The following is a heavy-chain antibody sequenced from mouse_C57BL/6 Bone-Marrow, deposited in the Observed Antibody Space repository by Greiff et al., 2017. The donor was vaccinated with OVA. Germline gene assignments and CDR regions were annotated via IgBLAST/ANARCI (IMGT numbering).Heavy chain of an antibody. CDR1: GYTFTSYW. J-gene: IGHJ4*01. Sequence: VQLQQPGAELVKPGASVKLSCKASGYTFTSYWMHWVKQRPGRGLEWIGRIDPNSGGTKYNEKFKSKATLTVDKPSSTAYMQLSSLVAEDSGVYYCARSFLMDDWGKGTSVTVAS. CDR2: IDPNSGGT. CDR3: ARSFLMDD. V-gene: IGHV1-72*01.